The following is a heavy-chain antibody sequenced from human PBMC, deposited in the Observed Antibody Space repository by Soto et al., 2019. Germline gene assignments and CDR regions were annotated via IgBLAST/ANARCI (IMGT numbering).Heavy chain of an antibody. Sequence: GASVKVSCKASGYTFTSYYMHWVRQAPGQGLEWMGIINPSGGSTSYAQKFQGRVTMTRDTSTSTVYMELSSLRSEDTAVYYCARLFTPSADTATNDYWGQGTLVTVSS. CDR1: GYTFTSYY. V-gene: IGHV1-46*01. CDR2: INPSGGST. J-gene: IGHJ4*02. D-gene: IGHD5-18*01. CDR3: ARLFTPSADTATNDY.